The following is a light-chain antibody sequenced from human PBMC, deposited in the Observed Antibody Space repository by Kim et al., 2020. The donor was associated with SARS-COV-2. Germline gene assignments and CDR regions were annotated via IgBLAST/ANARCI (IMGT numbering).Light chain of an antibody. J-gene: IGLJ3*02. V-gene: IGLV4-69*01. Sequence: QPVLTQSPSASASLGASVNLTCTLSSGHSRNAIAWHQQQPERGPRYLMKLNSGGSHTKGDGIPDRFSGSSSVAERYLTISSLQSEDEADNYCQTWDTGIHVFGGGTQLTVL. CDR2: LNSGGSH. CDR1: SGHSRNA. CDR3: QTWDTGIHV.